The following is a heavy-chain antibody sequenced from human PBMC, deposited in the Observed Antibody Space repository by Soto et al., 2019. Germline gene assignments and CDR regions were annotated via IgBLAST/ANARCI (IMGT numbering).Heavy chain of an antibody. D-gene: IGHD6-13*01. CDR1: GFTFSSYW. CDR3: ARDRAAGTSTPPLDY. Sequence: EVQLVESGGGLVQPGGSLRLSCAASGFTFSSYWMSWVRQAPGKGLEWVANIKQDGSEKYYVDSVKGRFTISRDNAKNSLYLQMNSLRAKDTAVYYCARDRAAGTSTPPLDYWGQGTLVTVSS. V-gene: IGHV3-7*01. CDR2: IKQDGSEK. J-gene: IGHJ4*02.